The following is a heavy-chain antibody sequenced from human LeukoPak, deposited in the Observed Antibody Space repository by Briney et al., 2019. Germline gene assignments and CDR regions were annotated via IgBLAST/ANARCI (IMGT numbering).Heavy chain of an antibody. D-gene: IGHD1-26*01. V-gene: IGHV3-66*01. J-gene: IGHJ4*02. CDR2: IYSGGST. Sequence: GGSLRLSCAASGFTVGSNYMSWVRQAPGKGLEWISAIYSGGSTYYADSVKGRFTISRDNLKNTLYLQMNSLRAEDTAVYYCARAGGVGATHKFDYWGQGILVTVSS. CDR3: ARAGGVGATHKFDY. CDR1: GFTVGSNY.